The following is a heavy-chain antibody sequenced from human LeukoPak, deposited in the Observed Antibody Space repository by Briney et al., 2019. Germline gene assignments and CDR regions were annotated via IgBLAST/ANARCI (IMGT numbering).Heavy chain of an antibody. CDR1: GFTFSSYG. CDR2: IWYDGSNK. D-gene: IGHD5-18*01. CDR3: AKDWGSYGYNLVDY. J-gene: IGHJ4*02. Sequence: PGGSLRLSCAASGFTFSSYGMHWVRQAPGKGLEWVAVIWYDGSNKYYADSVKGRFTISRDNSKNTLYLQMNSLRAEDTAVYYCAKDWGSYGYNLVDYWGQGTLVTVSS. V-gene: IGHV3-33*06.